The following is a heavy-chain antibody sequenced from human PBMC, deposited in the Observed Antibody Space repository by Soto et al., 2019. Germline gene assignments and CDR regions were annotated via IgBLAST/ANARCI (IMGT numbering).Heavy chain of an antibody. Sequence: QVQLVPSGAEVKKPGASVKVSCKASGYTFTSYGLSLVRQSPGQVLEWMGWISAYNGNTNYAQKLQGRVTMTTDTSTSTDYMELRSLRSDDTAVYYCARANYGDCPRGYWGQGTLVTVSS. CDR1: GYTFTSYG. J-gene: IGHJ4*02. CDR3: ARANYGDCPRGY. CDR2: ISAYNGNT. D-gene: IGHD4-17*01. V-gene: IGHV1-18*01.